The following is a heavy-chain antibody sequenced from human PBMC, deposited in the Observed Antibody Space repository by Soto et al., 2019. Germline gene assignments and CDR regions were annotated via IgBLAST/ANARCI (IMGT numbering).Heavy chain of an antibody. Sequence: GGSLRLSCAASVFTLSDYHMSWIRHSPGKWLEWVSYIKRGGSPVYYAESVKGRFTISRDNTKNSLYLQMSSLGVEDTAVYYCARRIAGDKGHAMEVLGQGIMVIVSS. CDR3: ARRIAGDKGHAMEV. V-gene: IGHV3-11*01. J-gene: IGHJ6*01. CDR1: VFTLSDYH. D-gene: IGHD1-26*01. CDR2: IKRGGSPV.